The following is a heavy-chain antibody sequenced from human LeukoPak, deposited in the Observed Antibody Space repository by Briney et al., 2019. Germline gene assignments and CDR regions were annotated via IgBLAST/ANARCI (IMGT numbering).Heavy chain of an antibody. CDR3: AKVAAAGTFGY. Sequence: GGSLRLSCAASGFTFSSYSMNWVRQAPGKGLEWVSAISGSGGSTYYADSVKGRFTISRDNSKNTLYLQMNSLRAEDTAVYYCAKVAAAGTFGYWGQGTLVTVSS. CDR1: GFTFSSYS. CDR2: ISGSGGST. J-gene: IGHJ4*02. D-gene: IGHD6-13*01. V-gene: IGHV3-23*01.